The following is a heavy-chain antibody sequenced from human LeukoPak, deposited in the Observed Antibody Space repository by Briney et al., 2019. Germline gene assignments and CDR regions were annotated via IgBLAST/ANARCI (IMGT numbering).Heavy chain of an antibody. V-gene: IGHV1-69*04. CDR1: GGTFSSYA. Sequence: SVKVSCKASGGTFSSYAISWVRQAPGQGLEWMGRIIPILGIANYAQKFQGRVTITADKSTSTDYMELSSLRSEHTAVYYCARSYDYVWGSYTFDYWGQGTLVTVSS. CDR2: IIPILGIA. J-gene: IGHJ4*02. CDR3: ARSYDYVWGSYTFDY. D-gene: IGHD3-16*01.